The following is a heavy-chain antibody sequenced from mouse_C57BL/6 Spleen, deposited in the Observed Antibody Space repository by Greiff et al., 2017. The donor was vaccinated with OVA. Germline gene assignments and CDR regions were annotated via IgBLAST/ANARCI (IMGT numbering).Heavy chain of an antibody. V-gene: IGHV1-39*01. J-gene: IGHJ3*01. CDR3: AREGYYGSSPWFAY. CDR1: GYSFTDYN. D-gene: IGHD1-1*01. Sequence: EVQLQESGPELVKPGASVKISCKASGYSFTDYNMNWVKQSNGKSLEWIGVINPNYGTTSYNQKFKGKATLTVDQSSSTAYMQLNSLTSEDSAVYYGAREGYYGSSPWFAYWGQGTLVTVSA. CDR2: INPNYGTT.